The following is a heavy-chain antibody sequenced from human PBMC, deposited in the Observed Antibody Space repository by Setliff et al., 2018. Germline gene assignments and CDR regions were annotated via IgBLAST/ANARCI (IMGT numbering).Heavy chain of an antibody. D-gene: IGHD2-15*01. CDR1: GFTFSTYR. CDR2: IWDDGVKK. CDR3: ARTCSGSGRYAGLES. Sequence: GGSLRLSCAASGFTFSTYRMHWVRQAPGKGLEWVAVIWDDGVKKYRADSVKGRFTISRDNSKNTLYLQMNSLRPEDTAVYYCARTCSGSGRYAGLESWGQGTPVTVSS. J-gene: IGHJ4*02. V-gene: IGHV3-33*08.